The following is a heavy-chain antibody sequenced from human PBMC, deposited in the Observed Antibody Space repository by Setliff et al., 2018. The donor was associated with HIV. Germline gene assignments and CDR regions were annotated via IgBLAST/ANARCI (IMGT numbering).Heavy chain of an antibody. CDR2: IYHSGST. V-gene: IGHV4-4*02. D-gene: IGHD2-2*01. J-gene: IGHJ4*02. Sequence: SETLSLTCAVSGGSISSNNWWSWVRQPPGKGLEWIGEIYHSGSTNYNPSLKSRVSISVDTSKNQFSLKLTSVTAADTAGYYCVTSSSWSSRLNFWGPGMLVTVSS. CDR1: GGSISSNNW. CDR3: VTSSSWSSRLNF.